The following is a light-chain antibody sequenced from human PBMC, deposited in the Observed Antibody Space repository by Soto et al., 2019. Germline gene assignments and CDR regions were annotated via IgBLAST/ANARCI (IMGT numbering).Light chain of an antibody. Sequence: MYQTTLSLPVTPGEPASISCRSSQSLLHSNGYNYLDWYLQKPGQSPQLLIYLGSNRASGVPDRFSGSGSGTDFTLKISRVEAEDVGVYYCMQALQTAWTFGQGTKVDI. CDR3: MQALQTAWT. V-gene: IGKV2-28*01. CDR2: LGS. J-gene: IGKJ1*01. CDR1: QSLLHSNGYNY.